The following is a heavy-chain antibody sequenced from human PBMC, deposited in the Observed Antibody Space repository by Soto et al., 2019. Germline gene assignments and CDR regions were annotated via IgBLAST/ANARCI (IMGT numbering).Heavy chain of an antibody. CDR2: IYYSGST. CDR1: GGSISSSSYY. V-gene: IGHV4-39*01. CDR3: ARQLYDSSAYYIRS. J-gene: IGHJ4*02. D-gene: IGHD3-22*01. Sequence: SETLSLTCTVSGGSISSSSYYWGWIRQPPGKGLEWIGSIYYSGSTYYNPSLKSRVTISIDTSKNQFSLKLSSVTAADTAVYYFARQLYDSSAYYIRSWGQGTLVTVS.